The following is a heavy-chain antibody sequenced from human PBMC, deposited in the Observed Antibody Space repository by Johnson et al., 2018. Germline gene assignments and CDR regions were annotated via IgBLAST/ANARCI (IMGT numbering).Heavy chain of an antibody. Sequence: VQLLESGGGLVQPGGSLRLSCAASGFTFSSYNMNWVRQAPGKGLEWVSYISSSSGTIYYAASVKGRFNISRDKTKNSLYLQRKSLRAEDTGVYYCAKWGGAYYYYYYGMDVWGQGTTVTVSS. J-gene: IGHJ6*02. CDR2: ISSSSGTI. V-gene: IGHV3-48*01. CDR3: AKWGGAYYYYYYGMDV. D-gene: IGHD2-8*01. CDR1: GFTFSSYN.